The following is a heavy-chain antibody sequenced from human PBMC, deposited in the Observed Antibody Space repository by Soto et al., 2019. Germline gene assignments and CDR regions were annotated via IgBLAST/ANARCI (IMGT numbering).Heavy chain of an antibody. CDR2: IYYSGST. CDR1: GGSISSSSYY. D-gene: IGHD6-13*01. CDR3: ARQSSSWHYYYGMDV. Sequence: LQTQSLTCTVSGGSISSSSYYWGCIRQPPGKGLEWIGSIYYSGSTYYNPSLKSRVTISVDTSKNQFSLKLSSVTAADTAVYYCARQSSSWHYYYGMDVWGQGTTVTVSS. J-gene: IGHJ6*02. V-gene: IGHV4-39*01.